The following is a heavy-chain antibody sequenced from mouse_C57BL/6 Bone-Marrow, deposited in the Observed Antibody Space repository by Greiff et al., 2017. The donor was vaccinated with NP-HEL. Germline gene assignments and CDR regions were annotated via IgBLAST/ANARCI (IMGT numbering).Heavy chain of an antibody. CDR1: GFTFTDYY. CDR3: ARYRTSYAMDY. J-gene: IGHJ4*01. V-gene: IGHV7-3*01. CDR2: IRNKANGYTT. Sequence: EVKLVESGGGLVQPGGSLSLSRAASGFTFTDYYMSWVRQPPGKALEWLGFIRNKANGYTTEYSASVKGRFTISRDNSQSILYLQMNALRAEDSATYYCARYRTSYAMDYWGQGTSVTVSS.